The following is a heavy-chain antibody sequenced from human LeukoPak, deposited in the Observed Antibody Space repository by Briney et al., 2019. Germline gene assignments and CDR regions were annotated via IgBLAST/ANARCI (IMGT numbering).Heavy chain of an antibody. J-gene: IGHJ5*02. V-gene: IGHV1-69*04. D-gene: IGHD5-18*01. CDR2: IIPILGIA. CDR1: GGTFSSYA. CDR3: ARDQEGYPNWFDP. Sequence: ASVKVSCKASGGTFSSYAISWVRQAPGQGLEWMGRIIPILGIANYAQKFQGRVTITADKSTSTAYMELRSLRSDDTAVYYCARDQEGYPNWFDPWGQGTLVTVSS.